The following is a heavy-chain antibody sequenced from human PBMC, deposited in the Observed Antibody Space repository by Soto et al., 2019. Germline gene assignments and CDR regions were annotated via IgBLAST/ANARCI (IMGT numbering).Heavy chain of an antibody. CDR3: VRDLISDYDILTGRPLYYYYMDV. CDR2: ISAYNGNT. V-gene: IGHV1-18*01. J-gene: IGHJ6*03. CDR1: GYTFTRYG. Sequence: GASVMFSCKGAGYTFTRYGISWVRQAPGQGLEWMGCISAYNGNTNYAQKLQGRVTMTTDTSTRTAYMELRSLRSDDTAVYYCVRDLISDYDILTGRPLYYYYMDVWGKGTTVTVSS. D-gene: IGHD3-9*01.